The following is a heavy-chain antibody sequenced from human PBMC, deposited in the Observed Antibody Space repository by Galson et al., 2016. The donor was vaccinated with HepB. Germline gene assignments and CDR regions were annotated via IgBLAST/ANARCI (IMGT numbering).Heavy chain of an antibody. Sequence: SVKVSCKASGYTFSRYGISWVRQAPGQGLEWMGWISAYNGKTNYAQKLQGRVTMTTDTSTGIAYMELRSLRSDDTAVYYCARGRDYDFWRGYYGMDVWGQGTTVTVSS. CDR1: GYTFSRYG. V-gene: IGHV1-18*01. CDR2: ISAYNGKT. J-gene: IGHJ6*02. D-gene: IGHD3-3*01. CDR3: ARGRDYDFWRGYYGMDV.